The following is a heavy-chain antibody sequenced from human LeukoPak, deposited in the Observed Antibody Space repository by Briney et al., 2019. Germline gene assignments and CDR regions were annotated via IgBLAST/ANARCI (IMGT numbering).Heavy chain of an antibody. CDR1: GFTFSSYA. D-gene: IGHD6-19*01. V-gene: IGHV3-23*01. Sequence: GGSLRLSCAASGFTFSSYAMSWVRQAPGKGLEWVSAISGSGGSTYYADSVKGRFTISRDNSKNTLYLQMNSLRAEDTAVYYCVKTTQWLADTMYYFDYWGQGTLVTVSS. CDR3: VKTTQWLADTMYYFDY. J-gene: IGHJ4*02. CDR2: ISGSGGST.